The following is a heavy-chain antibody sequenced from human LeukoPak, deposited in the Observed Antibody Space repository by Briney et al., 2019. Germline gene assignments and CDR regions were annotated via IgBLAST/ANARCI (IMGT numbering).Heavy chain of an antibody. Sequence: GGSLRLSCAVSGLTFSSSWMDWVRQAPGKGLEWVSAISGSGGSTYYADSVKGRFTISRDNSKNTLYLQMNSLRAEDTAVYYCARVFDYWGQGTLVTVSS. CDR2: ISGSGGST. CDR1: GLTFSSSW. J-gene: IGHJ4*02. CDR3: ARVFDY. V-gene: IGHV3-23*01.